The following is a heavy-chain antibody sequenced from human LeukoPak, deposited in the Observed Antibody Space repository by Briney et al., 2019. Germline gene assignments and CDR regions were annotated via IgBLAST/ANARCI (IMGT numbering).Heavy chain of an antibody. J-gene: IGHJ6*03. CDR2: INPNSGGT. V-gene: IGHV1-2*02. D-gene: IGHD6-13*01. Sequence: ASVKVSCKAFGYTFTRYYMHWVRQAPGQGLEWMGWINPNSGGTNYAQKFQGRVTMTRDTSISTAYMELSRLRSDDTAVYYCARDTYSSSWYRYYYYYYMDVWGKGTTVTVSS. CDR1: GYTFTRYY. CDR3: ARDTYSSSWYRYYYYYYMDV.